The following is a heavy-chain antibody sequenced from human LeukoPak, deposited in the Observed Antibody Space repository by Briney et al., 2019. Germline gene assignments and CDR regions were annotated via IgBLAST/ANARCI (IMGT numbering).Heavy chain of an antibody. CDR1: GYTFTSYG. CDR2: ISAYNGNT. J-gene: IGHJ4*02. V-gene: IGHV1-18*01. D-gene: IGHD3-3*01. Sequence: ASVKVSCKASGYTFTSYGISWVRQAPGQGLGWMGWISAYNGNTNYAQKLQGRVTMTTDTSTSTAYMELRSLRSDDTAVYYCARVLYYDFWSGYSRQPYYFDYWGQGTLVTVSS. CDR3: ARVLYYDFWSGYSRQPYYFDY.